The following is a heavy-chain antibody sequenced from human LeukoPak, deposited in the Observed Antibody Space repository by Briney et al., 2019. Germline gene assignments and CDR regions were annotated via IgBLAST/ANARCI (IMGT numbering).Heavy chain of an antibody. CDR3: ARVSGSYEEFLGY. D-gene: IGHD1-26*01. V-gene: IGHV3-11*04. CDR2: ISSSGSTI. CDR1: GLTFSVYY. J-gene: IGHJ4*02. Sequence: GGSLRLSCTASGLTFSVYYMSWIRQAPGKGLEWVSYISSSGSTIYYADSVKGRFTISRDNAKNSLYLQMNSLRAEDTAVYYCARVSGSYEEFLGYWGQGTLVTVSS.